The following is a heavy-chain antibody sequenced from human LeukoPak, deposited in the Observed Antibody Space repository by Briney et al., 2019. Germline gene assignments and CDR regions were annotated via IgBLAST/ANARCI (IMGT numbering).Heavy chain of an antibody. Sequence: ASVKVSCKASGYTFTGYSMNWVRQAPGQGLEWMGWINPQSGGTNYGQKFQGRVTMTGDTSISTAYMELSRLRSDDTAVYYCALYQSSYIYYEGAFDIWGQGTMVTVSS. J-gene: IGHJ3*02. CDR1: GYTFTGYS. V-gene: IGHV1-2*02. CDR3: ALYQSSYIYYEGAFDI. D-gene: IGHD4-11*01. CDR2: INPQSGGT.